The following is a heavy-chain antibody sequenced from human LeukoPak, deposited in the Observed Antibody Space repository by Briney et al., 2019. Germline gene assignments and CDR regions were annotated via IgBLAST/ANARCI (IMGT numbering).Heavy chain of an antibody. CDR2: IYTSGST. D-gene: IGHD6-19*01. J-gene: IGHJ4*02. V-gene: IGHV4-4*07. CDR3: ARWRSEQWLFDY. Sequence: SETLSLTCTVSGGSISSYYWSWIRQPAGKGLEWIGRIYTSGSTNYNPSLKSRVTMSVDTSKIQFSLKLSSVTAADTAVYYCARWRSEQWLFDYWGQGTLVTVSS. CDR1: GGSISSYY.